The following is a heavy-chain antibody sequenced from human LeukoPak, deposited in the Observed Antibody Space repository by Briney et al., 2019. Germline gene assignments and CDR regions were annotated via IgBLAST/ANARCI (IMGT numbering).Heavy chain of an antibody. Sequence: SETLSLTCTVSGGSISGYHWSWFRQPPGKGLDWIGYIDYTWNTNYSPSLKIRVTMSLDMSKNQFSLEMTSVTAADTAMFYCARLDRPGGRTGDVFDIWGQGTMVTVSS. J-gene: IGHJ3*02. CDR2: IDYTWNT. CDR3: ARLDRPGGRTGDVFDI. D-gene: IGHD3-22*01. V-gene: IGHV4-59*08. CDR1: GGSISGYH.